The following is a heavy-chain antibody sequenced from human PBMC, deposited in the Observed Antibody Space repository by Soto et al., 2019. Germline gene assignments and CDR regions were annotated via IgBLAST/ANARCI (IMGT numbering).Heavy chain of an antibody. J-gene: IGHJ4*02. CDR1: RFTLSSYA. Sequence: PGGSLRLSCAASRFTLSSYAMHWVRQAPGKGLEWVAVSSYDGSNKYYADSVKGRFTISRDNSKNTLNLQMNNLSAEDTAVYYCGRGCSVVITHLDYWGQGKLVPVSS. D-gene: IGHD3-22*01. CDR2: SSYDGSNK. CDR3: GRGCSVVITHLDY. V-gene: IGHV3-30-3*01.